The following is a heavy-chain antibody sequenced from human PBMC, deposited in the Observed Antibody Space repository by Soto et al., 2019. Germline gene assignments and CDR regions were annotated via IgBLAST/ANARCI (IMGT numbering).Heavy chain of an antibody. CDR3: ARERGYSYGYPY. V-gene: IGHV1-18*04. CDR1: GYTFTGYY. J-gene: IGHJ4*02. CDR2: ISAYNGNT. Sequence: ASVKVSCKASGYTFTGYYMHWVRQAPGQGLEWMGWISAYNGNTNYAQKLQGRVTMTTDTSTSTAYMELRSLRSDDTAVYYCARERGYSYGYPYWGQGTLVTVSS. D-gene: IGHD5-18*01.